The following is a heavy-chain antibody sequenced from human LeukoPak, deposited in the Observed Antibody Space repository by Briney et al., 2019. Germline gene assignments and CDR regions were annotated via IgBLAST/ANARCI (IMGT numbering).Heavy chain of an antibody. CDR1: GFTFSSYS. J-gene: IGHJ4*02. D-gene: IGHD6-13*01. CDR3: ARASFIAAAGTVEYYFDY. Sequence: PGGSLRLSCAASGFTFSSYSMNWVRQAPGKGLEWVSSISSSSSYIYYADSVEGRFNIYRDNAKNSLYLQMNSLRAEDTAVYYCARASFIAAAGTVEYYFDYWGQGTLVTVSS. V-gene: IGHV3-21*01. CDR2: ISSSSSYI.